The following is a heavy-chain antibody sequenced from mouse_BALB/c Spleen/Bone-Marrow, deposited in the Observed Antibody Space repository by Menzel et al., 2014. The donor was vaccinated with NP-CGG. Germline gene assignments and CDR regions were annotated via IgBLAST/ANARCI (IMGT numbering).Heavy chain of an antibody. CDR2: ISSGSSTI. Sequence: EVKLMESGGGLVQPGGSRKLPCAASGFTFSSFGMHWVRQAPEKGLEWVAYISSGSSTIYYGDTVMGRFTISRDNPKNTLFLQMTSLRSEDTATYYCVRSGSSSGYFDYWGQGTTPTVSS. D-gene: IGHD1-1*01. CDR1: GFTFSSFG. J-gene: IGHJ2*01. CDR3: VRSGSSSGYFDY. V-gene: IGHV5-17*02.